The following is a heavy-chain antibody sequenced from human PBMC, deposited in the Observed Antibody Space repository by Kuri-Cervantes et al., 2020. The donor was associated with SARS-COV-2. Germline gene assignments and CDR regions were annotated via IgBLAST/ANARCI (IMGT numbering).Heavy chain of an antibody. J-gene: IGHJ3*02. Sequence: SETLSLTCTVSGGSISSSSYYWGWIRQPPGKGLEWIGSIYYSGSTYYNPSLKSRVTISVDTSKNHLYLKPSSVTAADKAVYYCERLLRQIDWSGGSCNGWIWGQGTMVTVSS. V-gene: IGHV4-39*01. CDR1: GGSISSSSYY. CDR3: ERLLRQIDWSGGSCNGWI. D-gene: IGHD2-15*01. CDR2: IYYSGST.